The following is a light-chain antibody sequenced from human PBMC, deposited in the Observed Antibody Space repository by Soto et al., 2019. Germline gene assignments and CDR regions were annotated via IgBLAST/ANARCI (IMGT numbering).Light chain of an antibody. CDR1: SSNLGDNT. CDR3: AAWDASLDGYV. CDR2: SYD. Sequence: QTVVTQPPSASGTPGQRVTISCSTSSSNLGDNTVNWYQQVPGAAPKLLIYSYDQRPSGVPDRFSGSKSGTSASLAISGLQSEDEADYYCAAWDASLDGYVFGTGTQLTVL. J-gene: IGLJ1*01. V-gene: IGLV1-44*01.